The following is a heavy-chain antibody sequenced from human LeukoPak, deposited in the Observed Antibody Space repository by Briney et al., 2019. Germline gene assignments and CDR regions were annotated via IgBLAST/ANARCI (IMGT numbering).Heavy chain of an antibody. CDR2: IRYGGSNE. Sequence: GGSLRLSCAASGFPFSSYGMHWVRQAPGKGLEWVAFIRYGGSNEYYVDSVKGRFTISGDNSKNTLYLQMNGLRAEDTAVYNCASPGTTGMTRRNYFDYWGQGILVTVSS. D-gene: IGHD1-1*01. CDR3: ASPGTTGMTRRNYFDY. V-gene: IGHV3-30*02. CDR1: GFPFSSYG. J-gene: IGHJ4*02.